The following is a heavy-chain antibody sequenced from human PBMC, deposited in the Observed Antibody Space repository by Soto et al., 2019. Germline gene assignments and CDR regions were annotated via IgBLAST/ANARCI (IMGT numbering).Heavy chain of an antibody. D-gene: IGHD6-6*01. V-gene: IGHV4-30-4*08. J-gene: IGHJ4*02. CDR3: AGGIAARPLGY. CDR2: IYYSGST. CDR1: GGSISSGDYY. Sequence: SETLSLTCTVSGGSISSGDYYWSWIRQHPGKGLEWIGYIYYSGSTYYNPSLKSRVTISVDRSKNQFSLKLSSVTAADTAVYYCAGGIAARPLGYWGQGTLVTVSS.